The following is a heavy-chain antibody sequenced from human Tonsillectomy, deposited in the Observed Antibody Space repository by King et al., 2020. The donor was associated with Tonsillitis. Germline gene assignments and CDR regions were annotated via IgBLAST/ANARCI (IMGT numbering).Heavy chain of an antibody. D-gene: IGHD6-13*01. CDR3: AKGAAAALYYYYGMGV. CDR2: IRWNSGSI. CDR1: GFTFDDYA. V-gene: IGHV3-9*01. J-gene: IGHJ6*02. Sequence: VQLVESGGGLVQPGRSLRLSCAASGFTFDDYAMHWVRQAPGKGLEWVSSIRWNSGSIDYADSVKGRFTISRDNAKNSLYLQMNSLRAEDTALYYCAKGAAAALYYYYGMGVWGQGTTVTVSS.